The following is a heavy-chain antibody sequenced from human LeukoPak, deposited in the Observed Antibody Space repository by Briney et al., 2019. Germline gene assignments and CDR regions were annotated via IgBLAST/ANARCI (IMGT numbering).Heavy chain of an antibody. CDR1: GYTFTGYY. CDR3: ARGHIVVVPTNWFDP. CDR2: INPNSGGT. D-gene: IGHD2-2*01. J-gene: IGHJ5*02. Sequence: ASVKVSCKASGYTFTGYYMHWVRQAPGQGLEWMGWINPNSGGTNYAQKFQGRVTMTRDTSISTAYMELSRLRSDDTAVYYCARGHIVVVPTNWFDPWGQGNLVTVSS. V-gene: IGHV1-2*02.